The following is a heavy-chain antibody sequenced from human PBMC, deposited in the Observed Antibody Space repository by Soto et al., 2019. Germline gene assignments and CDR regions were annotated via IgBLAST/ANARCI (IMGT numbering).Heavy chain of an antibody. D-gene: IGHD6-13*01. Sequence: WGSLRLSCAASGFTFSSYGIHLFRHAPCKWLEWVAVIWYDGSNKYYADSVKGRFTISRDNSKNTLYLQMNSLRAEDTAAYYCARDSRPSSWYGYYYYYGMDVWGQGTTVTVSS. CDR3: ARDSRPSSWYGYYYYYGMDV. CDR1: GFTFSSYG. V-gene: IGHV3-33*01. J-gene: IGHJ6*02. CDR2: IWYDGSNK.